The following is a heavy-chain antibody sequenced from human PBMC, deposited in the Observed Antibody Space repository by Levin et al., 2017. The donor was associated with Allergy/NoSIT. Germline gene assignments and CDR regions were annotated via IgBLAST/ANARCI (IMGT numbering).Heavy chain of an antibody. V-gene: IGHV3-7*03. J-gene: IGHJ3*01. Sequence: GESLKISRAATGFTFRDYWMTWVRQTPGRGLEWVANIDQDGSQKYYVDSVKGRFTISRDNAKNSVDLQMNYLRDDDTAVYYCARKLRGSSAYDAFDVWGHGTMVTFSS. CDR1: GFTFRDYW. D-gene: IGHD5-12*01. CDR3: ARKLRGSSAYDAFDV. CDR2: IDQDGSQK.